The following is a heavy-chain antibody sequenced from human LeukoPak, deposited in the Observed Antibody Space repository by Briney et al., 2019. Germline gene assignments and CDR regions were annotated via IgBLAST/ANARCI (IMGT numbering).Heavy chain of an antibody. D-gene: IGHD1-1*01. CDR3: ARGGDWKFDY. J-gene: IGHJ4*02. Sequence: SETLSLTCAVSGDSIGSNKWWTWVRQPPGKGLEWIGEIHHSGRLNYSPSLKSRDTISVDKSKNHFSLNLNSITPADTAIYYCARGGDWKFDYWGQGALVTVSS. CDR2: IHHSGRL. CDR1: GDSIGSNKW. V-gene: IGHV4-4*02.